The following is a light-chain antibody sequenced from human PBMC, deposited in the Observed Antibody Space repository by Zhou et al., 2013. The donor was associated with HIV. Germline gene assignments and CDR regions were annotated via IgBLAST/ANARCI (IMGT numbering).Light chain of an antibody. V-gene: IGKV3-20*01. Sequence: EIVLTQSPDTLSLSPGERATLSCRASQSVSSSYLAWYQQKPGQAPRLLIYGASSRATAIPDRFSGSGSGTDLTLTISRLEPEDFAVYYCQQYGSSPPITFGQGTRLEIK. J-gene: IGKJ5*01. CDR3: QQYGSSPPIT. CDR1: QSVSSSY. CDR2: GAS.